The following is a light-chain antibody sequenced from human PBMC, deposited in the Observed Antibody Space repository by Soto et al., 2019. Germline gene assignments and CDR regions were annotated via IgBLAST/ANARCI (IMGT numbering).Light chain of an antibody. CDR1: QSLSSW. V-gene: IGKV1-5*01. Sequence: DLPMPPSPSTLSASVGDRVPITCRASQSLSSWLAWYQQKPGKAPKLLIYDASRLESGVPSRFSGSGSGTEFTLTIRSLQPDDVATYYCQQDNSYSWTFGQGTKVEIK. CDR3: QQDNSYSWT. J-gene: IGKJ1*01. CDR2: DAS.